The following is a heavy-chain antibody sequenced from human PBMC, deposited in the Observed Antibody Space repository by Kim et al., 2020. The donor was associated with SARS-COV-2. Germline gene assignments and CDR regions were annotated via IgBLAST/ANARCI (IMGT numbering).Heavy chain of an antibody. Sequence: GGSLRLSCAASGYTFSSYAMSWVRQAPGKGLEWVSAISGSGGSTYYADSVKGRFTISRDNSKNTLYLQMNSLRAEDTAVYYCATSGYSSGWYNWGQGTLVTVSS. CDR1: GYTFSSYA. D-gene: IGHD6-19*01. J-gene: IGHJ4*02. CDR3: ATSGYSSGWYN. CDR2: ISGSGGST. V-gene: IGHV3-23*01.